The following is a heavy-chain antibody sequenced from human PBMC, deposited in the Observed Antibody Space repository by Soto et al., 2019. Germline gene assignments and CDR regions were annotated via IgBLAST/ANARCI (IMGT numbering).Heavy chain of an antibody. Sequence: GGSLSLSCAASGFTFSSYAMSWVRQAPGKGLEWVSVISGSGGRIYYADSVKGRFTISRDNSKNTLFLQMNSLRAEDTALYYCAKDPGYTGYDLDYWGQGTLVTAPQ. CDR2: ISGSGGRI. D-gene: IGHD5-12*01. CDR3: AKDPGYTGYDLDY. J-gene: IGHJ4*02. V-gene: IGHV3-23*01. CDR1: GFTFSSYA.